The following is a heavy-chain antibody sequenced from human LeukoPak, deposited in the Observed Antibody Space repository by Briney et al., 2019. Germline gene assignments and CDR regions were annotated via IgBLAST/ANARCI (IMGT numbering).Heavy chain of an antibody. CDR3: AKDKVPYYGSGSYYGY. CDR1: GFTFSSYS. CDR2: ISWNSGGI. J-gene: IGHJ4*02. D-gene: IGHD3-10*01. V-gene: IGHV3-9*01. Sequence: GGSLRLSCAASGFTFSSYSMNWVRQAPGKGLEWVSGISWNSGGIGYADSVKGRFTISRDNAKNSLYLQMNSLRAEDTALYYCAKDKVPYYGSGSYYGYWGQGTLVTVSS.